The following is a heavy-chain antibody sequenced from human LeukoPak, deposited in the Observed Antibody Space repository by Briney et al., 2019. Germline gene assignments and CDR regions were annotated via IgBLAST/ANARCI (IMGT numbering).Heavy chain of an antibody. CDR1: GGSFSGYY. V-gene: IGHV4-34*01. J-gene: IGHJ3*01. CDR2: INHSGST. D-gene: IGHD2-2*01. Sequence: NPSETLSLTCAVYGGSFSGYYWSWIRQPPGKGLEWIWDINHSGSTNYSPSLKSRVTISVDTSKNQFALKLRSVTAADTAVYYCARPAVVPTAPGVYAFDFWGQGTMVTVSS. CDR3: ARPAVVPTAPGVYAFDF.